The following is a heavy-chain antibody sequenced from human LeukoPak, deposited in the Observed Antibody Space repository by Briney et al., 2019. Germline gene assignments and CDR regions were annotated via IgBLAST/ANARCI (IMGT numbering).Heavy chain of an antibody. V-gene: IGHV1-2*02. Sequence: ASVNVSCKASGYTFTGYYIHWVRQAPGQGLEWMGCINPNSGGTNYAQKFQGRVTMTRDMSISAAYMELSRLTSDDTAVYYCARGAEFDYWGQGTLVTVSS. CDR2: INPNSGGT. CDR3: ARGAEFDY. CDR1: GYTFTGYY. J-gene: IGHJ4*02.